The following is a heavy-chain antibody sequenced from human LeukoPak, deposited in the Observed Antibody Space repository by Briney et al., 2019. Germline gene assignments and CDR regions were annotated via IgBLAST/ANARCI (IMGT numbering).Heavy chain of an antibody. CDR3: ASGGLGARKYYSDPFHY. J-gene: IGHJ4*02. CDR1: GFTVSSNY. CDR2: IYSAGAT. Sequence: GGSLRLSCAASGFTVSSNYVSWVRQAPGKGLEWVSIIYSAGATYYADSVRGRFTISRDNPKNTVSLQMNSLRAEDTAVYYCASGGLGARKYYSDPFHYWGQGTLVTVSS. D-gene: IGHD3-10*01. V-gene: IGHV3-53*01.